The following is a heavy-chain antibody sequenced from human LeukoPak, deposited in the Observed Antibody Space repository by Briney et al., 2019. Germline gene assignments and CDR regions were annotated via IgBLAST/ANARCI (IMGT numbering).Heavy chain of an antibody. V-gene: IGHV4-61*05. Sequence: SETLSLTCTVSGGSISSSSYYWGWIRQPPGKGLEWIGYIRYSGTTNYSPSLKSRATISVDTSKNQFSLNLISVTAADTAIYYCARVSSGGYFHTYYFDYWGQGTLVTVSS. CDR3: ARVSSGGYFHTYYFDY. J-gene: IGHJ4*02. CDR1: GGSISSSSYY. D-gene: IGHD3-22*01. CDR2: IRYSGTT.